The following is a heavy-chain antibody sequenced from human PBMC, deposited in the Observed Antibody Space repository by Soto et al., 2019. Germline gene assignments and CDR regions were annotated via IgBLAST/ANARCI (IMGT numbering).Heavy chain of an antibody. J-gene: IGHJ6*02. CDR1: GFTFDDYA. Sequence: GGSLRLSCAASGFTFDDYAMHWVRQAPGKGLEWVSGIAWNSAGIVYADSVKGRFTISRDNAKNSLYLQMNSLRAEDTAVYYCARPSGSYSDYYGMDVWGQGTTVTVSS. D-gene: IGHD1-26*01. CDR2: IAWNSAGI. V-gene: IGHV3-9*01. CDR3: ARPSGSYSDYYGMDV.